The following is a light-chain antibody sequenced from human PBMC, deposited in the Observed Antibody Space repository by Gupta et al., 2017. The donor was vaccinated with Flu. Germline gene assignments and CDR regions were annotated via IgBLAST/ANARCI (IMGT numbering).Light chain of an antibody. J-gene: IGKJ1*01. V-gene: IGKV3-15*01. CDR1: ESVRNN. Sequence: DIVMTPSPATLSVSPGESATLSCRASESVRNNLAWYQQKPGQAPRLLIYGASTRTTNIPARFSGSESGTEFTLTINGLQSEDFGVYYCQQYDNWPRTFGQGTQVELK. CDR2: GAS. CDR3: QQYDNWPRT.